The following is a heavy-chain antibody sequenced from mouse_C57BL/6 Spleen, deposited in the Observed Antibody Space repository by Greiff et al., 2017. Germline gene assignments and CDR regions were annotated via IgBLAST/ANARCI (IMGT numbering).Heavy chain of an antibody. D-gene: IGHD1-3*01. J-gene: IGHJ4*01. CDR2: SNPSTGGT. CDR1: GYSFTGYY. V-gene: IGHV1-42*01. CDR3: ARWQLNYYAMAY. Sequence: EVQLQQSGPELVKPGASVKISCKASGYSFTGYYMNWVKQSPEKSLEWIGESNPSTGGTTYNQKFKAKATLTVDKSSSTAYMQLKSLTSEDSAVYVCARWQLNYYAMAYWGQGTSVTVSS.